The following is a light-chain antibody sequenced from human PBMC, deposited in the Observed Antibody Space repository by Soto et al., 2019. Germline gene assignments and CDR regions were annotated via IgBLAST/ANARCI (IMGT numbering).Light chain of an antibody. CDR2: DAS. CDR3: QQRKYWPPLT. Sequence: ETVLTQSPATLSLSPGETGTLSCRASQSVDSYVAWYQQKPGQAPRLLIWDASNRATGIPARFSGSGSGTDFTLTISSLEPEDFALYYCQQRKYWPPLTFGQGTRLEI. CDR1: QSVDSY. J-gene: IGKJ5*01. V-gene: IGKV3-11*01.